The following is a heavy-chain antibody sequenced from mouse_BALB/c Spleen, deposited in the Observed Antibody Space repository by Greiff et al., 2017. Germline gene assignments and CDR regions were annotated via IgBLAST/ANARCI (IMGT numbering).Heavy chain of an antibody. Sequence: VQLQQSGAELVKPGASVKLSCTASGFNIKDTYMHWVKQRPEQGLEWIGRIDPANGNTKYDPKFQGKATITADTSSNTAYLQLSSLTSEDTAVYYCAFYYYGSSYVPFDYWGQGTTLTVAS. V-gene: IGHV14-3*02. CDR2: IDPANGNT. CDR3: AFYYYGSSYVPFDY. J-gene: IGHJ2*01. D-gene: IGHD1-1*01. CDR1: GFNIKDTY.